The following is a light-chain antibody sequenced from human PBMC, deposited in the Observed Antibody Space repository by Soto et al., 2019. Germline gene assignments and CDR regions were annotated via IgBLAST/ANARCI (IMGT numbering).Light chain of an antibody. V-gene: IGKV1D-12*01. CDR2: DAS. CDR3: QQAESFPVT. CDR1: QGIKTW. Sequence: SGSLGDRVTITCRASQGIKTWLAWYQQKPGKVPKMLIYDASSLQSGVPPRFSGSGSGTDFTLTIDSLQPEDFATYYCQQAESFPVTFGQGTRVEIK. J-gene: IGKJ5*01.